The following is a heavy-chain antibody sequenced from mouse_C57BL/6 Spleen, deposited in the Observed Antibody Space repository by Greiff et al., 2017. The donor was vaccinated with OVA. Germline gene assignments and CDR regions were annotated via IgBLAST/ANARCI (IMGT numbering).Heavy chain of an antibody. J-gene: IGHJ2*01. CDR3: ARDGSSLYFDY. CDR1: GYTFTSYW. Sequence: VQLQQPGAELVKPGASVKLSCKASGYTFTSYWMQWVKQRPGQGLEWIGEIDPSDSYTNYNQKFKGKATLTVDTSSSTAYMQLSSLTSEDSAVYYCARDGSSLYFDYWGQGTTLTVSS. CDR2: IDPSDSYT. D-gene: IGHD1-1*01. V-gene: IGHV1-50*01.